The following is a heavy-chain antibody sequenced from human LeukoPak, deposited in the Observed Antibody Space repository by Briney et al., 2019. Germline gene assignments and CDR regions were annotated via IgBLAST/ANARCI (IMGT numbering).Heavy chain of an antibody. J-gene: IGHJ5*02. V-gene: IGHV1-69*13. Sequence: SVKVSCKASGGTFSSYAISWVRQAPGQGLEWMGGIIPIFGTANYAQKFQGRVTITADESTSTAYMELSSLRSEDTAVYYCARGPDSSGCRFDPWGQGTLVTVSS. CDR2: IIPIFGTA. CDR3: ARGPDSSGCRFDP. CDR1: GGTFSSYA. D-gene: IGHD6-19*01.